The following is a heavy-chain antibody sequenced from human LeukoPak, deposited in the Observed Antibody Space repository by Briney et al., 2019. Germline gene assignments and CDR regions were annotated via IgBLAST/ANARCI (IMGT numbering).Heavy chain of an antibody. J-gene: IGHJ4*02. Sequence: ASVKVSCKASGYTLTYYTMHWVRQAPGQRLEWMGWINGGNGNTKYSQKFQGRVTIARDTSASTAYMELSSLRSEDSAVYYCAIPGYTSDYYVPLPLDYWGQGTLVTVSS. CDR2: INGGNGNT. CDR3: AIPGYTSDYYVPLPLDY. D-gene: IGHD3-16*02. V-gene: IGHV1-3*01. CDR1: GYTLTYYT.